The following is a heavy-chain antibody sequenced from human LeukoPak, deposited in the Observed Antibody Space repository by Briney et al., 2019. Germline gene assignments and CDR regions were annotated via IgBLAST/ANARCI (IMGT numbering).Heavy chain of an antibody. CDR1: GVSVNSGSYF. Sequence: MTSETLSLTCTVSGVSVNSGSYFWSWIRQPPGKGLEWIGYIYYSGSTNYNPSLKSRVTISVDTSKNQFSLKLSSVTAADTAVYYCARGSGRGVRDGSGYWGQGTLVTVSS. J-gene: IGHJ4*02. V-gene: IGHV4-61*01. CDR2: IYYSGST. D-gene: IGHD1-14*01. CDR3: ARGSGRGVRDGSGY.